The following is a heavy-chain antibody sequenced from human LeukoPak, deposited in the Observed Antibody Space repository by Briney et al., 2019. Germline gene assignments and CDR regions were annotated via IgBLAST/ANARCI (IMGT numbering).Heavy chain of an antibody. CDR3: ARDLHFYDILTGPFDY. Sequence: GGSLRLSCAASGFTFSSYSMNWVRQAPGKGLEWVSYISSSSSTIYYADSVKGRFTISRDNAKNSLYLQMNSLRAEDTAVYYCARDLHFYDILTGPFDYWGQGILVTVSS. D-gene: IGHD3-9*01. J-gene: IGHJ4*02. CDR1: GFTFSSYS. V-gene: IGHV3-48*04. CDR2: ISSSSSTI.